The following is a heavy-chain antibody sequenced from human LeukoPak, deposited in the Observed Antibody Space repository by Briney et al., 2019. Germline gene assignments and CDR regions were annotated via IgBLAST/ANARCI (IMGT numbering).Heavy chain of an antibody. V-gene: IGHV5-51*01. CDR3: ARHHQLMGTYYYYGMDV. Sequence: GESLKISCKGSGYSFTSYWIGWVRQMPGKGLEWMGIIYPGDSDTRYSPSFQGQVTISADKSISTAYLQWSSLKASDTAMYYCARHHQLMGTYYYYGMDVWGQGTTVTVSS. CDR2: IYPGDSDT. J-gene: IGHJ6*02. D-gene: IGHD2-2*01. CDR1: GYSFTSYW.